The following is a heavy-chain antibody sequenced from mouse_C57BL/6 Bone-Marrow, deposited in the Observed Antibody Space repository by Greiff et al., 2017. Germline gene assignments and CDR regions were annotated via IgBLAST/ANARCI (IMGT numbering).Heavy chain of an antibody. Sequence: QVQLQQPGAELVKPGASVKLSCKASGFTFTSYWMQWVKQRPGQGLEWTGEIDPSDSYTNYNQKFKGKATLTVDTSSSTAYMQLSRLTSEDSAVYYCARRGWDDYWGQGTTLTVSS. CDR3: ARRGWDDY. V-gene: IGHV1-50*01. CDR1: GFTFTSYW. D-gene: IGHD4-1*01. J-gene: IGHJ2*01. CDR2: IDPSDSYT.